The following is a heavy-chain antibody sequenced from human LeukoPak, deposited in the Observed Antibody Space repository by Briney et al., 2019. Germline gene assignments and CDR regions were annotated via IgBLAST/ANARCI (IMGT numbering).Heavy chain of an antibody. Sequence: SETLSLTCTVSGGSISSYYWSWIRQPPGKGLEWIGYIYYSGSTNYNPSLKSRVTISVDTSKSQSSLKLSSVTAADTAVYYCARLYHDLLTGYFDYWGQGTLVTVSS. CDR2: IYYSGST. V-gene: IGHV4-59*08. J-gene: IGHJ4*02. CDR1: GGSISSYY. CDR3: ARLYHDLLTGYFDY. D-gene: IGHD3-9*01.